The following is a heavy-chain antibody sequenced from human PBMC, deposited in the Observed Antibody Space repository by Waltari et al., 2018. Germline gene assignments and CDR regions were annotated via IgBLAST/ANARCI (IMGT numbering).Heavy chain of an antibody. CDR1: GDTFTDNY. V-gene: IGHV1-69-2*01. D-gene: IGHD3-10*01. CDR2: LDPEDGQA. J-gene: IGHJ3*01. Sequence: EVQLLQSGAEVKKPGTPVTISCTVSGDTFTDNYIHWIQQAPGKGLQWMGLLDPEDGQAVYAEKFQGRVTMTADTSIHTAYMELTSLTSEDTAFYYCAAALGGGISASRPFHFWGQGTMITVSS. CDR3: AAALGGGISASRPFHF.